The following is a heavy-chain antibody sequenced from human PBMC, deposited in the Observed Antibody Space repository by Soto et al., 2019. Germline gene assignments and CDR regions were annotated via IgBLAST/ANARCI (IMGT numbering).Heavy chain of an antibody. D-gene: IGHD4-4*01. V-gene: IGHV3-33*01. CDR3: ARGGYSNWLGAFDI. CDR2: IWYDGSNK. CDR1: GFTFSSYG. Sequence: QVQLVESGGGVVQPGRSLRLSCAASGFTFSSYGMHWVRQAPGKGLEWVAVIWYDGSNKYYADSVKSRFTISRDNSKNTLYLQMNSLRAEDTAVYYCARGGYSNWLGAFDIWGQGTMVTVSS. J-gene: IGHJ3*02.